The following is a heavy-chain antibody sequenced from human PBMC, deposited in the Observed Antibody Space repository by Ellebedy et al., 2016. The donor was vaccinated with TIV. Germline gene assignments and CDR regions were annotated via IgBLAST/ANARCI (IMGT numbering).Heavy chain of an antibody. CDR1: GFTFSYYW. V-gene: IGHV3-74*01. J-gene: IGHJ4*02. CDR3: APEPEDIEVEAAA. D-gene: IGHD2-2*01. Sequence: GESLKISCTASGFTFSYYWMHWVRQAPGKGLEWVPRIDSDGHTTRYADLVEGRFTISRDNAKNTLYLQMNSLRAEDTAVYYCAPEPEDIEVEAAAWGQGTLVTVSS. CDR2: IDSDGHTT.